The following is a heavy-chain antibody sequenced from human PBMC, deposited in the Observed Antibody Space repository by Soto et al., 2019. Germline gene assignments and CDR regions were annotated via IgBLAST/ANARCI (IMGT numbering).Heavy chain of an antibody. CDR2: INPNSGGT. CDR1: GYTFTGYY. V-gene: IGHV1-2*02. CDR3: ARGGHRAWDLPDY. J-gene: IGHJ4*02. Sequence: GASVKVSCKASGYTFTGYYMHWVRQAPGQGLEWMGWINPNSGGTNYAQKFQGRFTISRDNAKNSLYLQMSSLRAEDTAVYFCARGGHRAWDLPDYWGQGTLVTVSS. D-gene: IGHD1-26*01.